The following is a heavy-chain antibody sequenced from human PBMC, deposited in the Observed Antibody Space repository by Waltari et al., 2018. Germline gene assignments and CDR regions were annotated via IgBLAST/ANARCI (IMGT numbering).Heavy chain of an antibody. V-gene: IGHV3-21*01. J-gene: IGHJ5*02. CDR3: VRGVSYYYDSSGPIDP. CDR2: ISSSSSYI. CDR1: GFTFSSYS. Sequence: EVQLVESGGGLVKPGGSLRLSCAASGFTFSSYSMNWVRQAPGKGLEWVSSISSSSSYIYYADSVKGRFTISRDNAKNSLYLQMNSLRAEDTAVYYCVRGVSYYYDSSGPIDPWGQGTLVTVSS. D-gene: IGHD3-22*01.